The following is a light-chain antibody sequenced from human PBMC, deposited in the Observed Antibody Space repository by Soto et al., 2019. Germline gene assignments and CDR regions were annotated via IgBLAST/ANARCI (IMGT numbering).Light chain of an antibody. CDR2: DAS. J-gene: IGKJ5*01. CDR3: QQRSNWPIT. V-gene: IGKV3-11*01. CDR1: RSVSSY. Sequence: EIVLTQSPATLSLSPGESTTLFCRATRSVSSYLAWYQQKPGQAPRLLIYDASSRPTDIPARFSGSGSGTDFTLTISSLEPEDFALYYCQQRSNWPITFGQGTRLEIK.